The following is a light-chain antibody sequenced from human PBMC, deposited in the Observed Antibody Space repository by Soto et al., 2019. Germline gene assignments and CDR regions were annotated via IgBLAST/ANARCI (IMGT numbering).Light chain of an antibody. CDR1: QSVSGW. V-gene: IGKV1-5*01. CDR3: PQYGTFSGT. Sequence: DVQMTQSASTLSASVCDTVTVTCRASQSVSGWLAWYQQKPGAAPKLRIYDASALPRGVPSMFSGSGSGTKCTRTSARRLPCDVPIDSCPQYGTFSGTFGPGTKVDI. CDR2: DAS. J-gene: IGKJ1*01.